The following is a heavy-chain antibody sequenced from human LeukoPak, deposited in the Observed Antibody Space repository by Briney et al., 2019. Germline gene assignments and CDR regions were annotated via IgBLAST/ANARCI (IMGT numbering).Heavy chain of an antibody. CDR2: IIPILGIA. J-gene: IGHJ3*02. V-gene: IGHV1-69*04. CDR3: ARDHKGGDGADAFDI. Sequence: SVNVSCKASGATFSSYAISWVRQAPGQGLEWMGRIIPILGIANYAQKFQGRVTITADKSTSTAYMELSSLRSEDTALYYCARDHKGGDGADAFDIWGHGTMVTVSS. D-gene: IGHD5-24*01. CDR1: GATFSSYA.